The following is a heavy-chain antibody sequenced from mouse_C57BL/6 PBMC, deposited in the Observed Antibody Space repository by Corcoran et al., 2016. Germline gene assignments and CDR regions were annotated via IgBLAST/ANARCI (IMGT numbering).Heavy chain of an antibody. CDR3: ARGDLTGTRFAY. Sequence: QIQLVQSGPELKKPGETVKISCKASGYTFTTYGMSWVKQAPGKGLKWMGWINTYSGVPTYADDFKGRFAFSLETSASTAYLQINNLKNEDTATYFCARGDLTGTRFAYWGQGTLVTVSA. CDR2: INTYSGVP. CDR1: GYTFTTYG. D-gene: IGHD4-1*01. J-gene: IGHJ3*01. V-gene: IGHV9-3*01.